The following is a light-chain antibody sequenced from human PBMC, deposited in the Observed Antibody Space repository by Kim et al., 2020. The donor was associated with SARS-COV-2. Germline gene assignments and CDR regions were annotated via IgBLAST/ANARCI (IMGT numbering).Light chain of an antibody. CDR3: SSYTSSSTWV. J-gene: IGLJ3*02. V-gene: IGLV2-14*04. Sequence: GQSITISCTGTSSDVGGYNYVSCYQQHPGKAPKLMIYDVSKRPSGVSNRFSGSKSGNTASLTISGLQAEDEADYYCSSYTSSSTWVLGGGTQLTVL. CDR2: DVS. CDR1: SSDVGGYNY.